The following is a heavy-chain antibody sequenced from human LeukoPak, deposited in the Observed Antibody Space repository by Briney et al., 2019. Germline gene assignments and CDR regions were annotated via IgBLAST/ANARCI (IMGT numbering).Heavy chain of an antibody. J-gene: IGHJ4*02. V-gene: IGHV3-23*01. CDR2: ISGRGDKT. D-gene: IGHD3-16*01. CDR3: AKPRWVPPNNYDS. CDR1: GFTFSNYA. Sequence: GGSLRLSCAASGFTFSNYAMSWVRQAPGKWLECVSDISGRGDKTNYQDSVKGGLTTSRENSKTTLYLKRSRRRPETPAVNYCAKPRWVPPNNYDSWGLGTLVTVSS.